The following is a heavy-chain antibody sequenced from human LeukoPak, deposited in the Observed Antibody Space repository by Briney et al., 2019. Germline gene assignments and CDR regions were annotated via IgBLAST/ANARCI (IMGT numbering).Heavy chain of an antibody. D-gene: IGHD2-8*02. Sequence: PGGSLRLSCAVSGFTFSNYWMGWVRQAPGKGLEWVANIKQDGSEKRYVDPVKGRFTISRDNAKNSLYLQMNSLRAEDTGVYYCVRAPATNEWRCMDYWGQGTLVTVSS. CDR3: VRAPATNEWRCMDY. CDR1: GFTFSNYW. CDR2: IKQDGSEK. V-gene: IGHV3-7*01. J-gene: IGHJ4*02.